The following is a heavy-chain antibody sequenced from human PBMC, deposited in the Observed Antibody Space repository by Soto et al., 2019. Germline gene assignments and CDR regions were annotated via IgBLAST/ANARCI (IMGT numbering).Heavy chain of an antibody. CDR2: IDWDDDK. D-gene: IGHD3-22*01. CDR1: GFSLSTSGMC. V-gene: IGHV2-70*01. J-gene: IGHJ5*02. Sequence: SGPTLVNPTQTLTLTCTFSGFSLSTSGMCVSWIRQPPGKALEWLALIDWDDDKYYSTSLKTRLTISKDTSKNQVVLTMTNMDPVDTATYYCARIRVRGAGYYDSSGYPGFDPWGQGTLVTVPQ. CDR3: ARIRVRGAGYYDSSGYPGFDP.